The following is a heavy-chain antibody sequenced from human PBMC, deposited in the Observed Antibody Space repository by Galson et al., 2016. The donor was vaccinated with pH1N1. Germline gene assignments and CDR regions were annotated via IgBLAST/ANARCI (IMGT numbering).Heavy chain of an antibody. CDR3: ASRGSSFWVF. V-gene: IGHV4-39*01. CDR1: GASVTSRSHY. J-gene: IGHJ4*02. Sequence: SETLSLTCTVSGASVTSRSHYWDWIRQPPGKGLERLGNIHSSGSSYYNPSLKSRVSISVDPSKNQFSLHVRSVTAADTAVYYCASRGSSFWVFWGQGTLATVSS. CDR2: IHSSGSS. D-gene: IGHD6-13*01.